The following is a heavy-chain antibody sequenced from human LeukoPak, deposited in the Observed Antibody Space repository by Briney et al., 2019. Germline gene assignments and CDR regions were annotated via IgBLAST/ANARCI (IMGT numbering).Heavy chain of an antibody. J-gene: IGHJ3*02. CDR3: ARGGRGYYDSSGYPI. CDR1: GYTFTSYY. CDR2: INPSGGST. V-gene: IGHV1-46*01. D-gene: IGHD3-22*01. Sequence: GASVKVSCKASGYTFTSYYMHWVRQAPGQGLEWMGVINPSGGSTSYAQKFQGRVTMTRDTSTSTVYMELSSLRSEDTAVYYCARGGRGYYDSSGYPIWGQGTMVTVSS.